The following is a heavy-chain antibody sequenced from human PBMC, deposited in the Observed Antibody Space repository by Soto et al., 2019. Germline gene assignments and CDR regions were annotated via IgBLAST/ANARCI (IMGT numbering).Heavy chain of an antibody. CDR3: ARSREFDY. CDR2: IFPSGTT. V-gene: IGHV4-30-2*01. CDR1: GGSLSGATYS. J-gene: IGHJ4*02. Sequence: LSLTCGVSGGSLSGATYSWNWIRQPPGKGLEWIGYIFPSGTTYYNPSLKSRVTTSIDVSKNQFSLSLRSLTAADTTVYYCARSREFDYWSQGTLVTVSS.